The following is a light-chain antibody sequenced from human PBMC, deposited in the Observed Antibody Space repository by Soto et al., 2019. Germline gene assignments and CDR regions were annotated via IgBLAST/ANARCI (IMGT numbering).Light chain of an antibody. CDR2: GNN. CDR3: QSYDTTLRAWV. Sequence: QSVLTQPPSVSGAPGQRVTISCTGSSSNVGAGYDVHWYHHLPGTAPKLLIYGNNNRPSGVPDRFSGSKSGTSASLAITGLQSEDEADYYCQSYDTTLRAWVFGGGIQLTVL. J-gene: IGLJ3*02. V-gene: IGLV1-40*01. CDR1: SSNVGAGYD.